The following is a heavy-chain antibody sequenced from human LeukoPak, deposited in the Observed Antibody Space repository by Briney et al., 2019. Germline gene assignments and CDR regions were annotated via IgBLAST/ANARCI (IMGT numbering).Heavy chain of an antibody. J-gene: IGHJ4*02. CDR2: ISGSGSST. D-gene: IGHD4-11*01. Sequence: PGGSLRLSCAASGFTFSYAMAWVRQAPGRGLEWVSAISGSGSSTNYGDSVKGRFTISRDESKNTLYLQMNSLRAEDTAVYYCARYRGSSSNYAWFDYWGQGTLVTVSS. V-gene: IGHV3-23*01. CDR3: ARYRGSSSNYAWFDY. CDR1: GFTFSYA.